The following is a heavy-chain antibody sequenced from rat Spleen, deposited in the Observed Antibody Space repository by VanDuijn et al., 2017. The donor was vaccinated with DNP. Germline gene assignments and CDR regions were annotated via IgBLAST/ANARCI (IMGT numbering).Heavy chain of an antibody. D-gene: IGHD1-12*01. CDR2: ISYDGSST. J-gene: IGHJ4*01. Sequence: EVQLVESDGGLVQPGRSLKLSCAASGFTFSDYYMAWVRQAPTKGLEWVATISYDGSSTYYRDSVKGRFTISRDNAKSTLYLQMDSLRSEDTATYYCARHDVGTYVMDAWGQGASVTVSS. V-gene: IGHV5-29*01. CDR3: ARHDVGTYVMDA. CDR1: GFTFSDYY.